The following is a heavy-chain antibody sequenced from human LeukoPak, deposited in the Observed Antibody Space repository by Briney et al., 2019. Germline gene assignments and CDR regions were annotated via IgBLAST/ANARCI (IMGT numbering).Heavy chain of an antibody. D-gene: IGHD2-15*01. CDR1: GYSFTCYF. CDR3: AGQDIVVVASATRAIHI. CDR2: IYPGDSDT. J-gene: IGHJ3*02. Sequence: GESLKICCKASGYSFTCYFIGWGRQMPGKGLEWMGIIYPGDSDTRYSPSFQGQVTISADKSISTAYLQWNNLVSSDTAMYYCAGQDIVVVASATRAIHIWGEAWLVTVSS. V-gene: IGHV5-51*01.